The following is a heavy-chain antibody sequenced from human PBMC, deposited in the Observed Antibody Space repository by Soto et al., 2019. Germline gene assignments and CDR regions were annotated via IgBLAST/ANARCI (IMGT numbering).Heavy chain of an antibody. CDR2: IIPIFGTA. J-gene: IGHJ5*02. CDR1: GGTFSSYA. D-gene: IGHD3-22*01. Sequence: GASVKVSCKASGGTFSSYAISWVRQAPGQGLEWMGGIIPIFGTANYAQKFQGRVTITADESTSTAYMELSSLRSEDTAVYYCARVLTSYYYDSSGYWFDPWGQGTLVTVSS. V-gene: IGHV1-69*13. CDR3: ARVLTSYYYDSSGYWFDP.